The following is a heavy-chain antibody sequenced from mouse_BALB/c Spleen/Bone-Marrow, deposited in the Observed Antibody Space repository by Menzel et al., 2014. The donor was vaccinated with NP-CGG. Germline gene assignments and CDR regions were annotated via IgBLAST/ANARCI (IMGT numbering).Heavy chain of an antibody. V-gene: IGHV1S135*01. J-gene: IGHJ3*01. CDR3: ASYGNYGWFAY. CDR2: IDPYNGGT. CDR1: GYAFTSYN. Sequence: VQLKESGPELVKPGASVKVSCKASGYAFTSYNMYWVKQSHGKSLEWIGYIDPYNGGTNYYQKFKGKATLTVDKSSSTDYMHLNSLTSEDSEVYYWASYGNYGWFAYWGQGTLVTVSA. D-gene: IGHD2-1*01.